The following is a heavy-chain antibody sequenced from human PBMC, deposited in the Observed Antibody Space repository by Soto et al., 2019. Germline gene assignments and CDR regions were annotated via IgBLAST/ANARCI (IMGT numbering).Heavy chain of an antibody. J-gene: IGHJ4*02. CDR1: GGSISTSSYY. Sequence: KTSETLSLTCTVSGGSISTSSYYWGWVRQPPGKGLEWIGSIYYSGSTYYNPSLKSRVTISVDTSKNQFSLNLSSVTAADTAVYYCARRGNYDGYYWGQGTLVTVPS. CDR3: ARRGNYDGYY. CDR2: IYYSGST. D-gene: IGHD1-7*01. V-gene: IGHV4-39*01.